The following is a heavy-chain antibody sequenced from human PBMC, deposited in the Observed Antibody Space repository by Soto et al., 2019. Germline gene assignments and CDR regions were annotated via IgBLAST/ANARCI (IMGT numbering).Heavy chain of an antibody. CDR2: LTETGGST. CDR1: TSNFKDYA. J-gene: IGHJ4*02. CDR3: AKIKGAITFLHFDT. D-gene: IGHD3-16*01. V-gene: IGHV3-23*01. Sequence: SLILSCVGSTSNFKDYAMAWVRQAPGKGLEWVSALTETGGSTYYAASVKGRFTISRDNSRNTVYLQMDRLRVADTAVYYCAKIKGAITFLHFDTWGQGTQVTVSS.